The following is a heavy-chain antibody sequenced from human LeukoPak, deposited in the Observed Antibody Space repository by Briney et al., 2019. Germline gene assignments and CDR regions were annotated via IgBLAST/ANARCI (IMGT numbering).Heavy chain of an antibody. CDR3: MATPIDY. D-gene: IGHD5-24*01. V-gene: IGHV3-30*03. CDR2: ILSDGSKQ. CDR1: GFTFSAYN. J-gene: IGHJ4*02. Sequence: GGSLRLSCAASGFTFSAYNMPRVRQAPGKGLEWVAVILSDGSKQYYADSVKGRFTISRDNSKNTLYLQMNSLRAEDTAVFYCMATPIDYWGQGTLVTVSS.